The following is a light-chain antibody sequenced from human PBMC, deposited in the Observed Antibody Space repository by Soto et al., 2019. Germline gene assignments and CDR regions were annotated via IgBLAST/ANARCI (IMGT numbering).Light chain of an antibody. CDR1: QSVLYSSNNKNY. CDR2: WAS. CDR3: QQYLHTPRT. Sequence: VVTQSPDSLAASLGERATINCKSSQSVLYSSNNKNYLAWYQQKPGQPPKLLIYWASTRESGVPDRFSGSGSGTDFTLTISSLQAEDVAVYHCQQYLHTPRTFGQGTKVDI. J-gene: IGKJ1*01. V-gene: IGKV4-1*01.